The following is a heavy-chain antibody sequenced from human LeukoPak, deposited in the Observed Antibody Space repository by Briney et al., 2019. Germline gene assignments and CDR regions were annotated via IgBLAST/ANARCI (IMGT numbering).Heavy chain of an antibody. Sequence: PSETLSLTCTVSGDSISSYYWSWLRQPAGRGLEWIGRFYASGSTNYNPSLKSRVTMSVDTSKNQFSLKLSSVTAADTAVYYCARLYKYRGGWSTFDYWGQGTLVTVSS. J-gene: IGHJ4*02. CDR2: FYASGST. CDR3: ARLYKYRGGWSTFDY. D-gene: IGHD6-19*01. CDR1: GDSISSYY. V-gene: IGHV4-4*07.